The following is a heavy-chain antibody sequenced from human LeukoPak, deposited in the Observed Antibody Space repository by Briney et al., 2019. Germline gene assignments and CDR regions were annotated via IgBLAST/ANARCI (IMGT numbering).Heavy chain of an antibody. CDR2: IKSKTDGGTT. D-gene: IGHD5-18*01. V-gene: IGHV3-15*01. CDR3: TTDRGYSYGDLDY. Sequence: GGSLRLSCAASGFTFSNAWMSWVRQAPGKGLEWVGRIKSKTDGGTTDYAAPVKGRFTISRDDSKNTLYLQMNSLKTEYTAVYYCTTDRGYSYGDLDYWGQGTLVTVSS. CDR1: GFTFSNAW. J-gene: IGHJ4*02.